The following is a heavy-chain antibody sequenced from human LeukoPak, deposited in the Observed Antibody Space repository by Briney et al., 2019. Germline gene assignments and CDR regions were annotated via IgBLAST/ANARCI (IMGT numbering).Heavy chain of an antibody. CDR2: IIPIFGTA. D-gene: IGHD2-15*01. CDR1: GGTFSSYA. J-gene: IGHJ4*02. V-gene: IGHV1-69*13. CDR3: ARTPAVVVVADTHFDY. Sequence: VASVKVSCKAYGGTFSSYAISWVRQAPGQGLEWMGGIIPIFGTANYAQKFQGRVTITADESTSTAYMELSSLRSEDTAVYYCARTPAVVVVADTHFDYCGQGTLVTVSS.